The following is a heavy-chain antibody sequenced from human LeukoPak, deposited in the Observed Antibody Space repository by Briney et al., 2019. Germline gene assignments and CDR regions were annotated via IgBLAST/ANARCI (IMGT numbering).Heavy chain of an antibody. V-gene: IGHV3-23*01. CDR1: GFTFPNYG. CDR3: AKDRRTLNYFDY. CDR2: ISGSGGNT. Sequence: PGGSLRLSCVASGFTFPNYGMSWVPQAPGKGLEWVSGISGSGGNTYYADSVKGRFTISRDNSKKTLYLQMNSPRAEDTAIYYCAKDRRTLNYFDYRGKGTLVTVSS. J-gene: IGHJ4*02.